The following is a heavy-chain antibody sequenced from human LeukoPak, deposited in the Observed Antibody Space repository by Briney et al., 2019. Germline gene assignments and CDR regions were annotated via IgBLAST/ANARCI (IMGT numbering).Heavy chain of an antibody. CDR2: IFYSGRT. CDR3: ARGQKYIYGYTVTELGSRYFDY. D-gene: IGHD5-18*01. V-gene: IGHV4-59*01. Sequence: SETLSLTCSVSGGSISSYYWSWIRQPPGKGLEWIGYIFYSGRTSYNPSLKSRVTISVDTSKNHFSLTLSSVTAADTAVYYRARGQKYIYGYTVTELGSRYFDYWGQGTLVTVSS. J-gene: IGHJ4*02. CDR1: GGSISSYY.